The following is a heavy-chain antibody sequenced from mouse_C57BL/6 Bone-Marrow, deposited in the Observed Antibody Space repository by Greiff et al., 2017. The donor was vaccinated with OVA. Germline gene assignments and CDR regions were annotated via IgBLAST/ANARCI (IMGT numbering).Heavy chain of an antibody. CDR1: GYSITSGYY. V-gene: IGHV3-6*01. J-gene: IGHJ1*03. CDR3: AKDYSNYWYFDV. CDR2: ISYDGSN. Sequence: EVKLQESGPGLVKPSQSLSLTCSVTGYSITSGYYWNWIRQFPGNKLEWMGYISYDGSNNYNPSLKNRNSITRDTSKNQLFLKLNSVTTEDTATYYGAKDYSNYWYFDVWGTGTTVTVSS. D-gene: IGHD2-5*01.